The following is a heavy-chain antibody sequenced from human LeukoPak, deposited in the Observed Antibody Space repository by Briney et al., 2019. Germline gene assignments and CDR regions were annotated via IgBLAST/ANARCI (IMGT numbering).Heavy chain of an antibody. CDR2: INPSGGST. V-gene: IGHV1-46*01. J-gene: IGHJ3*02. CDR3: ARDEVGPGRAFDI. Sequence: GASVTVSCTASGYTFTSYYMHWVRQAPGQGLEWMGIINPSGGSTSYAQKFQGRVTMTRDTSTSTVYMELSSLRSEDTAVYYCARDEVGPGRAFDIWGQGTMVTVSS. CDR1: GYTFTSYY.